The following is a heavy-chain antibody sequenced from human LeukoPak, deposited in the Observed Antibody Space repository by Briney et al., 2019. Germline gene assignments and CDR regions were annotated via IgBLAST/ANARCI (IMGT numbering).Heavy chain of an antibody. D-gene: IGHD1-26*01. CDR1: GFTFSSYA. CDR2: ISGSGGST. Sequence: PGGSLRPSCAASGFTFSSYAMSWVRQAPGKGLEWVSVISGSGGSTNYAGSVKGRFTISRDNSENTLYLQMNSLRAEDTAVYYCAKNREGGSTCLDCWGQGTLVTVSS. V-gene: IGHV3-23*01. CDR3: AKNREGGSTCLDC. J-gene: IGHJ4*02.